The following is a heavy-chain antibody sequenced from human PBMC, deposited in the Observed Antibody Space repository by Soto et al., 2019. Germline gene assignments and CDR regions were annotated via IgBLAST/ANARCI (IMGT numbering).Heavy chain of an antibody. CDR2: IHYSGST. J-gene: IGHJ4*02. D-gene: IGHD3-16*01. Sequence: QVRLQESGPGLVKPSETLSLTCTLSGGSMTSDYWSWVRQPPGKGPEWIGHIHYSGSTAYSSSLTRRGTISGDTSKNPFSLKLPPATAADTGVYFCARGGGGSTHFDFWGQGILVTVSS. V-gene: IGHV4-59*01. CDR1: GGSMTSDY. CDR3: ARGGGGSTHFDF.